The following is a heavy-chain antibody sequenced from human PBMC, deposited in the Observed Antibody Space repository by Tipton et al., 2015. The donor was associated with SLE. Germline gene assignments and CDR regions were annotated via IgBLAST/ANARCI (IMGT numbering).Heavy chain of an antibody. Sequence: TLSLTCTVSGDSISNVGYYWSWIRQHPGKGLEWIGCIYYSGSTDYYDPSLESRVSISIDTSKNELSLKLSSVTAADTAVYYCAREGDSSANFYYYGVNVWGQGTTVTVSS. J-gene: IGHJ6*02. CDR1: GDSISNVGYY. CDR2: IYYSGSTD. D-gene: IGHD2-21*01. CDR3: AREGDSSANFYYYGVNV. V-gene: IGHV4-31*03.